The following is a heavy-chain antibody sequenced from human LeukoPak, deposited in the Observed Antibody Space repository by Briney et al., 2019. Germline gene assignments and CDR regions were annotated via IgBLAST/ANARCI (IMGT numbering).Heavy chain of an antibody. CDR2: ISSSSSYI. Sequence: GGSLRLSCAASGFTFSSYTINWVRQAPGKWLEWVSSISSSSSYIFYADSVKCRFTISRDNAKTSLFLQMNSLRAEDTGVYYCARDEVLVSSSPSNWYFNLWGRGTLVTVSS. V-gene: IGHV3-21*01. J-gene: IGHJ2*01. CDR3: ARDEVLVSSSPSNWYFNL. CDR1: GFTFSSYT. D-gene: IGHD2/OR15-2a*01.